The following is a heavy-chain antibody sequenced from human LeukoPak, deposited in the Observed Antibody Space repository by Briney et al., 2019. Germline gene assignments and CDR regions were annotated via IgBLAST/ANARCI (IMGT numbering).Heavy chain of an antibody. CDR3: ARALGYQLLLSQEGWFDP. V-gene: IGHV1-69*01. Sequence: VASVTVSFKASGGTFSSYVISWVRQAPGQGLEWMGGIIPTYGTTKYAQKFQGRVTITADESTSTAYMELSNLRSDDTDAYYCARALGYQLLLSQEGWFDPWGQGTLVTVSS. J-gene: IGHJ5*02. CDR2: IIPTYGTT. CDR1: GGTFSSYV. D-gene: IGHD2/OR15-2a*01.